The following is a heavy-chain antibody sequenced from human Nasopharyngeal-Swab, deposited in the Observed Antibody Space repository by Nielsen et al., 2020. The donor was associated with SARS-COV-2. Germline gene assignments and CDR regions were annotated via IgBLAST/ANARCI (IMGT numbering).Heavy chain of an antibody. CDR1: GGSISSGGYY. J-gene: IGHJ6*03. D-gene: IGHD3-16*01. CDR3: ARLPKRGQNVNYYYYMDV. Sequence: SETLSLTCTVSGGSISSGGYYWSWIRQHPGKGLEWIGYIYYSGSTYYNPSLKSRVTMSVDTSKNQFSLKLTSVTAADTAMYYCARLPKRGQNVNYYYYMDVWGRGTTVTVSS. V-gene: IGHV4-31*03. CDR2: IYYSGST.